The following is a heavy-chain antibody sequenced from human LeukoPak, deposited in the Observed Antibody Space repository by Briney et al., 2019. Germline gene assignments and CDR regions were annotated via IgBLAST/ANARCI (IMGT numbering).Heavy chain of an antibody. V-gene: IGHV4-59*08. D-gene: IGHD6-19*01. CDR2: IYYSGST. Sequence: PSETLSLTCTVSGGSISSYYWSWIRQPPGKGLEWSGDIYYSGSTNYNPPLKSRVTISVDTSKNQFSLKLSSVTAADSAVYYCARPREQWLGNDAFDIWGQGKMVTVSS. CDR3: ARPREQWLGNDAFDI. J-gene: IGHJ3*02. CDR1: GGSISSYY.